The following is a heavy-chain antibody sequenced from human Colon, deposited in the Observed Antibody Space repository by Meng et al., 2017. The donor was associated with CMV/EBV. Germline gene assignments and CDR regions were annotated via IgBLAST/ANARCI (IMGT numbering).Heavy chain of an antibody. CDR2: IYSGGSA. CDR3: ARVVPGAVGSISYFDS. J-gene: IGHJ4*02. V-gene: IGHV3-53*01. D-gene: IGHD6-19*01. CDR1: GLAVSGNY. Sequence: GEALEISCEASGLAVSGNYMNWVRQAPGKGLEWVSIIYSGGSAYYTDSVKGRFTISRDNAKYTVYLQMNSLRAEDTAVYYCARVVPGAVGSISYFDSWGQGTLVTVSS.